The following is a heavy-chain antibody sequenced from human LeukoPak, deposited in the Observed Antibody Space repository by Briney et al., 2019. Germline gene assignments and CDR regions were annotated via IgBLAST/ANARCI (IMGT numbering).Heavy chain of an antibody. CDR2: INPNSGGT. J-gene: IGHJ5*02. V-gene: IGHV1-2*02. CDR3: ARGKYQLPLGWFDP. D-gene: IGHD2-2*01. CDR1: GYTXTGYY. Sequence: ASVKVSCKASGYTXTGYYMHWVRQAPGQGLEWMGWINPNSGGTNYAQKFQGRVTMTRDTSISTAYMELSRLRSDDTAVYYCARGKYQLPLGWFDPWGQGTLVTVSS.